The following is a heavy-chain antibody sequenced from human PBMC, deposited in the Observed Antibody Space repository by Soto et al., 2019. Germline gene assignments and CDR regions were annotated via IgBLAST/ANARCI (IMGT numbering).Heavy chain of an antibody. D-gene: IGHD3-10*01. V-gene: IGHV3-53*01. Sequence: EVQLVDSGGGLIQPGGSLRLSCAAAGFSVSTSHMNWVRQTPGKGLEWVSVIYSGGATYYAASVKGLFTISRDKSKNTVYLQMNSLRAEDTAVYYCARVGPYDSGSYMLRYNWFDPWGQGTLVTVSS. CDR3: ARVGPYDSGSYMLRYNWFDP. J-gene: IGHJ5*02. CDR1: GFSVSTSH. CDR2: IYSGGAT.